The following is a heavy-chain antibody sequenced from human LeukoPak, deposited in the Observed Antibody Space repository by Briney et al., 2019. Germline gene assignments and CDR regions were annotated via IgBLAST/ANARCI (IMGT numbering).Heavy chain of an antibody. V-gene: IGHV3-23*01. Sequence: PGGSLRLSCAASGFTFNNYAMSGVRQSPGEGLEWVSAISGSGGTYYSDSVKGRFIISRDNSKKTLYLQMNSLRAEDTAIYYCAKHPSVGNFEYWGQGTLVTVSS. CDR3: AKHPSVGNFEY. CDR2: ISGSGGT. J-gene: IGHJ4*02. D-gene: IGHD4-23*01. CDR1: GFTFNNYA.